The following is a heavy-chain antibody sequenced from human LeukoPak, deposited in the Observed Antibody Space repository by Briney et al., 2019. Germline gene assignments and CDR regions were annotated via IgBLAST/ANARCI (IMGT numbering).Heavy chain of an antibody. CDR2: IYPDDSDT. J-gene: IGHJ6*03. V-gene: IGHV5-51*01. D-gene: IGHD2-8*01. CDR3: ARLAYCSNDVCYSNYYYSMDV. CDR1: GYTFSSYW. Sequence: AESLKISCKGSGYTFSSYWIGWVRQLPGKGLEWMGIIYPDDSDTRYSPSFQGQVTISADKSISTAYLQWSSLKASDTAMYYCARLAYCSNDVCYSNYYYSMDVWGKGTTVTVSS.